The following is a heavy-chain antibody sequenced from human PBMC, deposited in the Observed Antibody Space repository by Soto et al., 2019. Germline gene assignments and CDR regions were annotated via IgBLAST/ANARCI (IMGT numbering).Heavy chain of an antibody. CDR2: IRSKANSYAT. Sequence: SLRLSCAASGFTFSGSAMHWVRQASGKGLEWVGRIRSKANSYATAYAASVKGRFTISRDDSKNTAYLQMNSLKTEDTAVYYCTVSTYCSGGSCYEVSNWFDPWGQGTLVTVSS. CDR3: TVSTYCSGGSCYEVSNWFDP. V-gene: IGHV3-73*01. J-gene: IGHJ5*02. CDR1: GFTFSGSA. D-gene: IGHD2-15*01.